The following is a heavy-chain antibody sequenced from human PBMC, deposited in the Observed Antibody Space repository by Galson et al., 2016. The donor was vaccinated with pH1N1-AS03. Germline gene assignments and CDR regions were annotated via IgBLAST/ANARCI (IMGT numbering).Heavy chain of an antibody. CDR1: GDSISTSNW. CDR2: VSHAGRT. J-gene: IGHJ6*02. Sequence: ETLSLTCAVSGDSISTSNWWSWVRQPPGKGLEWLGEVSHAGRTNYSPSLKRRVTISLDTSKNQFSLQLTSVPAADTAVYYWATDVLPYSLGLDVWGQGTTVTVSS. V-gene: IGHV4-4*02. D-gene: IGHD5-18*01. CDR3: ATDVLPYSLGLDV.